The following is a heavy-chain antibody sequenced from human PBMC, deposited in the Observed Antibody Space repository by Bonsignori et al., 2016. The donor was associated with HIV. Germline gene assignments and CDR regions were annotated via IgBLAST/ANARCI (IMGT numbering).Heavy chain of an antibody. CDR3: ARVIYSYVNYLDY. D-gene: IGHD2-21*01. Sequence: EVQLVASGGGLVQPGGPVRLSCAASGFTFSSYWMHWVRQAPGTGLVWVARISTDGSSTTYADSVMGRFTISRDNAKNTVYLQMNSLSAEDTAVYFCARVIYSYVNYLDYWGQGIQVTV. V-gene: IGHV3-74*01. J-gene: IGHJ4*02. CDR1: GFTFSSYW. CDR2: ISTDGSST.